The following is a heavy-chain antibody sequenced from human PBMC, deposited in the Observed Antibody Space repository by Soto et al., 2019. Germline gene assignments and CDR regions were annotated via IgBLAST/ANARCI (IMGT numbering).Heavy chain of an antibody. J-gene: IGHJ3*02. D-gene: IGHD3-22*01. V-gene: IGHV3-21*01. CDR3: ARGDYYDSSGPFSDAFDI. Sequence: GGSLRLSCAASGFTFSSYTMNWVRQAPGKGLEWVSSISSSSSYIYYADSVKGRFTISRDNAKNSLYLQMNSLRAEDTAVYYCARGDYYDSSGPFSDAFDIWGQGTMVTVSS. CDR1: GFTFSSYT. CDR2: ISSSSSYI.